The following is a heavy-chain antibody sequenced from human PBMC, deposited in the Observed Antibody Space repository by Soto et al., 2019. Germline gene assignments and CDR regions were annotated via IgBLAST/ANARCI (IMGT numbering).Heavy chain of an antibody. D-gene: IGHD3-10*01. CDR1: GFTFSQHS. Sequence: QVLLVESGGDMVPPGKSLRLSCAASGFTFSQHSFHWVRQAPGKGLEWVASISADGNYENYADSVKGRFTVSRDNSKSAVWLQLNSLGHDDTGVYYCAPGKTPYSASLLCYLQYWGQGTLVTVSS. J-gene: IGHJ4*02. CDR2: ISADGNYE. CDR3: APGKTPYSASLLCYLQY. V-gene: IGHV3-30-3*01.